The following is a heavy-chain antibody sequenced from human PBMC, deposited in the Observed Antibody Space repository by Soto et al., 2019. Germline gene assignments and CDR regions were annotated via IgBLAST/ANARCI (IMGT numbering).Heavy chain of an antibody. CDR2: FDPEDGET. CDR3: ATAEGYCSSTSCYEGRLSWYFDL. Sequence: QVQLVQSGAEVKKPGASVKVSCKVSGYTLTELSMHWVRQAPGKGLEWMGGFDPEDGETIYAQKFQGRVTMTEDTYTDTAYMELSSLRSEDTAVYYCATAEGYCSSTSCYEGRLSWYFDLWGRGTLVTVSS. CDR1: GYTLTELS. D-gene: IGHD2-2*01. V-gene: IGHV1-24*01. J-gene: IGHJ2*01.